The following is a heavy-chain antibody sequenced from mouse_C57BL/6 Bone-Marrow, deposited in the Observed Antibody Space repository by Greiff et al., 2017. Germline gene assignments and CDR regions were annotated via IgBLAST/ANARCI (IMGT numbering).Heavy chain of an antibody. Sequence: QVQLQQSGAELARPGASVKMSCKASGYTFTSYTMHWVKQRPGQGLEWIGYINPSSGYPKYNQTFKDKATLTADKSSSTAYMQLSSLTSESSAIYYCSRWRNYTWFAYWGQGTLVTVSA. J-gene: IGHJ3*01. V-gene: IGHV1-4*01. CDR1: GYTFTSYT. CDR2: INPSSGYP. CDR3: SRWRNYTWFAY. D-gene: IGHD1-1*01.